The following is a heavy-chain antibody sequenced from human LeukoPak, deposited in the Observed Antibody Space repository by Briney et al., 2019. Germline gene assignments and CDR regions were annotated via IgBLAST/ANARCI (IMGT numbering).Heavy chain of an antibody. D-gene: IGHD7-27*01. CDR1: GFTFSNYL. CDR2: IKQDGSEK. V-gene: IGHV3-7*04. CDR3: GRFTRSGDSVY. J-gene: IGHJ4*02. Sequence: PGGSLRLSCADSGFTFSNYLMNWVRQAPGRGLEWVANIKQDGSEKQYVDSVKGRFAISRDNAENSLYLQMNSLKAEDTAVYYCGRFTRSGDSVYWGQGTLVTVSS.